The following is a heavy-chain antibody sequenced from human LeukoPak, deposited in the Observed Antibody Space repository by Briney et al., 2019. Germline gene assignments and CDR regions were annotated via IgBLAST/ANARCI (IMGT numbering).Heavy chain of an antibody. Sequence: GGSLRLSCAASGFTFSSFAMRWVRQAPGKGLEWVSSISGNGVGTYYADSVKGRFTISRDNSKNSLYLQMNSLRAEDTALYFCAKAVSHSYFDFWGQGTLVTVSA. D-gene: IGHD6-19*01. V-gene: IGHV3-23*01. CDR2: ISGNGVGT. CDR1: GFTFSSFA. CDR3: AKAVSHSYFDF. J-gene: IGHJ4*02.